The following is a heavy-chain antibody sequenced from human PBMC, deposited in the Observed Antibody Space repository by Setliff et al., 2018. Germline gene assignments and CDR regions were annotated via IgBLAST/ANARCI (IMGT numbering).Heavy chain of an antibody. CDR2: IKQDGSDK. Sequence: AGGSLRLSCAASGFTFSSYWMSWVRQAPGKGLEWVANIKQDGSDKYYVDSVKGRFTISRDNAKNSLSLQMNSLRAEDTAVYYCAKDSSGRDAFDIWGQGTMVTVSS. CDR3: AKDSSGRDAFDI. J-gene: IGHJ3*02. D-gene: IGHD3-10*01. V-gene: IGHV3-7*03. CDR1: GFTFSSYW.